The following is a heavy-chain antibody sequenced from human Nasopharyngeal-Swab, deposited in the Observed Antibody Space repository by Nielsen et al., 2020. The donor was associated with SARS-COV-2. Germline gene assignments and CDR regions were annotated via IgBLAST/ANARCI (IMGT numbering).Heavy chain of an antibody. CDR1: GFIFSNFA. CDR2: ISSSGGST. Sequence: GESLKISCAASGFIFSNFAMSWVRQAPGKGLEWVSAISSSGGSTYYADSVKGRFTISRDNSKNTLYLQMNSLRGEDTAVYYCAKRDDYYESSGLGDWGQGTLVTVSS. V-gene: IGHV3-23*01. CDR3: AKRDDYYESSGLGD. D-gene: IGHD3-22*01. J-gene: IGHJ4*02.